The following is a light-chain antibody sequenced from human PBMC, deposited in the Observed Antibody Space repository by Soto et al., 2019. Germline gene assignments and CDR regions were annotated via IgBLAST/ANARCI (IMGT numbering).Light chain of an antibody. CDR1: QSVSSDY. J-gene: IGKJ4*01. CDR2: RAS. V-gene: IGKV3-20*01. Sequence: EIVLTQSPGTLSLSPGERATLSCRASQSVSSDYLAWYQQKPGQTPKVLIYRASSRATGTPDRFSGSGSGTDFTLTISRLEPEDFAVYYCQQYGISPLTFGGGTKVEIK. CDR3: QQYGISPLT.